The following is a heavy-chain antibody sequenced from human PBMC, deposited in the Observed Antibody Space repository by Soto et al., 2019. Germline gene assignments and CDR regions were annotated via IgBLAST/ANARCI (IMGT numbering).Heavy chain of an antibody. J-gene: IGHJ4*02. Sequence: QVQLQQWGAGLLKPSETMSLTCAVYGGSFSGYYWSWIRQPPGKGLEWIGEINHSGSTNYNPSLKSRVTISVDTSKNQFSLKLSSVTAADTAVYYCARLSAGTHWGQGTLVTVSS. CDR3: ARLSAGTH. CDR1: GGSFSGYY. CDR2: INHSGST. D-gene: IGHD2-15*01. V-gene: IGHV4-34*01.